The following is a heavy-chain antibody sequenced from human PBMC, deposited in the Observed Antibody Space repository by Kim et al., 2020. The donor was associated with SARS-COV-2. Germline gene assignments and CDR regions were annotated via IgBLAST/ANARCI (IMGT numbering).Heavy chain of an antibody. V-gene: IGHV3-23*01. J-gene: IGHJ4*02. CDR1: GFTFSSYA. Sequence: GGSLRLSCAASGFTFSSYAMSWVRQAPGKGLEWVSAISGSGGSTYYADSVKGRFTISRDNSKNTLYLQMNSLRAEDTAVYYCAKDTYSSSWGKEYYFDYWGQGTLVTVSS. CDR3: AKDTYSSSWGKEYYFDY. CDR2: ISGSGGST. D-gene: IGHD6-13*01.